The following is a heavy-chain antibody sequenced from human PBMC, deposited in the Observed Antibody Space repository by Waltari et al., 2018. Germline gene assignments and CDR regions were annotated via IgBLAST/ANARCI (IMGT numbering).Heavy chain of an antibody. CDR3: TADGPGWNS. Sequence: EVQLVASGGGLVQPGGSLKLSCAASGFPLSASAVHWVRQASGKGPEWVGRIRTQANGYTTTYAASVKGRFSISRDDSQKTAFLQMNSLKIEDTAVYFCTADGPGWNSWGQGTLVTVSS. J-gene: IGHJ4*02. CDR1: GFPLSASA. D-gene: IGHD1-7*01. CDR2: IRTQANGYTT. V-gene: IGHV3-73*01.